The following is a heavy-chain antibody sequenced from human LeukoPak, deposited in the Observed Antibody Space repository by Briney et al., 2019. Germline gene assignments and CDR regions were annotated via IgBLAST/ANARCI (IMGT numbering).Heavy chain of an antibody. Sequence: ASVKVSCKASGYTFTIHWVRQAPGQGLEWMGIINPSGGSTSYAQKFQGRVTMTRDTSTSTVYMELTSLRSDDTAVYYCAKDRVSPRTSLSLTVPGPPDYWGQGTLVTVSS. J-gene: IGHJ4*02. CDR1: GYTFT. D-gene: IGHD6-19*01. V-gene: IGHV1-46*01. CDR2: INPSGGST. CDR3: AKDRVSPRTSLSLTVPGPPDY.